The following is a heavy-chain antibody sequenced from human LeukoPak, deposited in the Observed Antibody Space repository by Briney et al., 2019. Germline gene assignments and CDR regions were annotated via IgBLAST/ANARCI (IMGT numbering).Heavy chain of an antibody. V-gene: IGHV3-74*01. D-gene: IGHD3-16*01. J-gene: IGHJ5*02. Sequence: PGGSLRLSCDASGFTFSRYCMRWGRPAPGEGLMWVSRINPDGGTTSYADSSRGRFTIYRDNAKNTQDLQRNRRTAEDTSLYYCARVIVGGYWFGPWGQGTLVRVSS. CDR3: ARVIVGGYWFGP. CDR2: INPDGGTT. CDR1: GFTFSRYC.